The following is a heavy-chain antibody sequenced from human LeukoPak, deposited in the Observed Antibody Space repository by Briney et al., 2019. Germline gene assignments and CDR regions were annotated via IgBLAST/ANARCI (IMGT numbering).Heavy chain of an antibody. V-gene: IGHV3-21*01. Sequence: PGGSLRLSCAASGXTFSSYSMNWVRQAPGKGLEWVSSISSSSSYVYYADSVKGRFTISRDNAKNSLYLQMNSLRAEDTAVYYCARDSEDQLLPDYWGQGTLVTVSS. J-gene: IGHJ4*02. CDR3: ARDSEDQLLPDY. CDR1: GXTFSSYS. CDR2: ISSSSSYV. D-gene: IGHD2-2*01.